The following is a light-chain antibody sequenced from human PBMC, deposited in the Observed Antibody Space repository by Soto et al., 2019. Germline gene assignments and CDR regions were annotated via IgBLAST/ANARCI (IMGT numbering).Light chain of an antibody. CDR3: QQYGSTPRR. CDR2: GAS. J-gene: IGKJ1*01. CDR1: QSVRSSY. Sequence: EVVLTQSPGTLSFPSGEGATLSSRASQSVRSSYLAWYQQKSGQVPRLLMYGASTRATGIPDRFSGSGSETDFTLTVSRLELEDFAVYYCQQYGSTPRRFGQGTKV. V-gene: IGKV3-20*01.